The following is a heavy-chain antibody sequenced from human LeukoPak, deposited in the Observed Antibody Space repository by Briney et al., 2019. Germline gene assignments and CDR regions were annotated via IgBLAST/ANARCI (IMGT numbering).Heavy chain of an antibody. CDR3: ARGDIAAAGTGVDP. V-gene: IGHV3-21*01. J-gene: IGHJ5*02. Sequence: GGSLRLSCAASGFTFSSYSMNWVRQAPGKGLEWVSSISSSSSYIYYADSVKGRFTISRDNAKNSLYLQMNSLRAEDTAVYYCARGDIAAAGTGVDPWGQGTLVTVSS. CDR1: GFTFSSYS. CDR2: ISSSSSYI. D-gene: IGHD6-13*01.